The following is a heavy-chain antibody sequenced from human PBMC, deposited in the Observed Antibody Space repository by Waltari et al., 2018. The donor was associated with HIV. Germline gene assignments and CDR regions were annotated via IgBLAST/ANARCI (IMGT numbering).Heavy chain of an antibody. J-gene: IGHJ5*02. CDR2: INPISGAT. CDR1: GYTFTGHY. D-gene: IGHD2-2*01. CDR3: TRESGYQLVRWLDP. Sequence: QVHLVQSGAEVKKPGASMKVSCKASGYTFTGHYVHWLRQAPGQGLEWMGWINPISGATNYAQTLQGRVTMTRDASINTVYMEVKSLRYDDTAMYYCTRESGYQLVRWLDPWGQGTRVTVSS. V-gene: IGHV1-2*02.